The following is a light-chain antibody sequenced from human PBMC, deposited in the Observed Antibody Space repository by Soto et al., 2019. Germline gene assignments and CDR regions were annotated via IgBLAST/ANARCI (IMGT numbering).Light chain of an antibody. CDR1: SSDVGGYNY. V-gene: IGLV2-11*01. CDR2: DVS. J-gene: IGLJ3*02. Sequence: QSVLIQPRSVSGSPGQSVTISCTGTSSDVGGYNYVSWYQQYPGKAPKLIIYDVSKRPSGVPDRFSGSKSGNTASLTISGLQAEDEADYYCCSYAGTYTLWVFGGGTK. CDR3: CSYAGTYTLWV.